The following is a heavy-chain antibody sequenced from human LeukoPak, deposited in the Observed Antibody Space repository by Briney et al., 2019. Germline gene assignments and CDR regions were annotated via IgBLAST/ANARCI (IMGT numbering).Heavy chain of an antibody. CDR3: ASYEYYDFWSGYQDYYYMDV. J-gene: IGHJ6*03. D-gene: IGHD3-3*01. CDR2: IYYSGST. Sequence: SQTLSLTXTVSGGSISSGDYYWRWLRQPPGKGLEWIGYIYYSGSTYYNPSLKSRVTISVDTSKNQFSLKLSSVTAADTAVYYCASYEYYDFWSGYQDYYYMDVWGKGTTVTVSS. CDR1: GGSISSGDYY. V-gene: IGHV4-30-4*08.